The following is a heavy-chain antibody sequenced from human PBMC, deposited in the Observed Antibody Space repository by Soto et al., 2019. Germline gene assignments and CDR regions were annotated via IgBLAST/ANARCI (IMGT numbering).Heavy chain of an antibody. CDR1: GYSFTSYW. J-gene: IGHJ6*02. Sequence: GESLKISCKGSGYSFTSYWISWVRQMPGKGLEWMGRIDPSDSYTNYSPSFQGHVTISADKSISTAYLQWSSLKASDTAMYYCASSGNWNYDYYYGRDVWGQGTTVTVSS. V-gene: IGHV5-10-1*01. CDR2: IDPSDSYT. D-gene: IGHD1-20*01. CDR3: ASSGNWNYDYYYGRDV.